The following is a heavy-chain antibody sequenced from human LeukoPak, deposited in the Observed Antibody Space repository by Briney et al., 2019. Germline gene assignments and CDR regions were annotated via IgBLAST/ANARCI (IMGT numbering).Heavy chain of an antibody. CDR2: IIPILGTT. CDR3: ARVDRDAEENFDC. V-gene: IGHV1-69*11. Sequence: SVKVSCKASGGIFNTLAISWVRQAPGQGLEWMGRIIPILGTTNYAQKFQGRVTISADESTRTAYMELSSLRSEDTAMYYCARVDRDAEENFDCWGQGTLSPSPQ. CDR1: GGIFNTLA. D-gene: IGHD5-24*01. J-gene: IGHJ4*02.